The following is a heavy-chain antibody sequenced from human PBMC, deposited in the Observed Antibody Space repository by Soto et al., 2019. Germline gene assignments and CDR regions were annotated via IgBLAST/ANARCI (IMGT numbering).Heavy chain of an antibody. CDR2: ISGSGGST. J-gene: IGHJ5*02. CDR3: AKESGYDFWSGYYPNWFDP. CDR1: GFTFSSYA. Sequence: PGGSLRLSCAASGFTFSSYAMSWVRQAPGKGLEWVSAISGSGGSTYYADSVKGRFTISRDNSKNTLYLQINSLRAEDTAVYYCAKESGYDFWSGYYPNWFDPWGQGTLVTVSS. D-gene: IGHD3-3*01. V-gene: IGHV3-23*01.